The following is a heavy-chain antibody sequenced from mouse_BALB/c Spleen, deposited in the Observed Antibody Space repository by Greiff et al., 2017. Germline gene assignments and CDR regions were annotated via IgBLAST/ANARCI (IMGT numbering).Heavy chain of an antibody. CDR1: GFTFSSYA. Sequence: DVMLVESGGGLVKPGGSLKLSCAASGFTFSSYAMSWVRQTPEKRLEWVASISSGGSTYYPDSVKGRFTISRDNARNILYLQMSSLRSEDTAMYYCARGDYDFDYWGQGTTLTVSS. J-gene: IGHJ2*01. CDR2: ISSGGST. D-gene: IGHD2-4*01. V-gene: IGHV5-6-5*01. CDR3: ARGDYDFDY.